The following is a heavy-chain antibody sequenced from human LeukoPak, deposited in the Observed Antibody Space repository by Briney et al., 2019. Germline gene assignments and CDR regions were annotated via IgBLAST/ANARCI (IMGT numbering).Heavy chain of an antibody. CDR2: IWYDGSNK. Sequence: GGSLRLSCAASGFTFSSYGMHWVRQAPGKGLGWVAVIWYDGSNKYYADSVKGRFTISRDNSKNTLYLQMNSLRAEDTAVYYCARDREPGYSSGWFDYWGQGTLVTVSS. J-gene: IGHJ4*02. V-gene: IGHV3-33*08. CDR3: ARDREPGYSSGWFDY. CDR1: GFTFSSYG. D-gene: IGHD6-19*01.